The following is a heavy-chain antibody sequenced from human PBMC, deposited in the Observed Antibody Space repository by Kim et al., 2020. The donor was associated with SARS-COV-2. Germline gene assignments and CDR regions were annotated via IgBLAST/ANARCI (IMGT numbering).Heavy chain of an antibody. J-gene: IGHJ3*02. CDR3: ARRSGKYYDSSGPDAFDI. V-gene: IGHV3-11*06. D-gene: IGHD3-22*01. Sequence: KGRFTISRNNAKNSLYLQMNSLRAEDTAVYYCARRSGKYYDSSGPDAFDIWGQGTMVTVSS.